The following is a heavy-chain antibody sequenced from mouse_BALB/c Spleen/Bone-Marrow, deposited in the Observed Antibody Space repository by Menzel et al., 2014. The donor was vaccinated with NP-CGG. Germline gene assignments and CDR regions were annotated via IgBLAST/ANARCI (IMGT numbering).Heavy chain of an antibody. J-gene: IGHJ2*01. CDR3: ARALIVFDY. Sequence: EVKLVESGGGLVQPGGSLRLSCATSGFTFTYYYMSWVRQPPGKALEWLGFIRNKANGYTTEYSASVKGRFTISRDNSQSILYLQMNTLRAEDSATYYCARALIVFDYWGQGTTLTVSS. V-gene: IGHV7-3*02. CDR1: GFTFTYYY. CDR2: IRNKANGYTT.